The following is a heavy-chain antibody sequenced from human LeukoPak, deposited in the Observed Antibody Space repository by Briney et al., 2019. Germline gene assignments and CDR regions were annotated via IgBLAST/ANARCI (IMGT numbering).Heavy chain of an antibody. CDR2: IYHSGSA. J-gene: IGHJ5*02. CDR1: GYSISNGYQ. V-gene: IGHV4-38-2*02. D-gene: IGHD2-2*01. Sequence: PSETLFLTCAVSGYSISNGYQWAWIRQPPGKTLEWIGGIYHSGSAHYNPSLKSRVTISVDTSNNHFSLRLSSVTAADTAVYYCARDPRWLTPDCTSTSCYENYFDPWGQGTLVTVSS. CDR3: ARDPRWLTPDCTSTSCYENYFDP.